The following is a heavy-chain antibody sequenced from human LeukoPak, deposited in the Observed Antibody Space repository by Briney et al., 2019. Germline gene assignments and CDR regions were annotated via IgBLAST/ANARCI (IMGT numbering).Heavy chain of an antibody. D-gene: IGHD5-24*01. CDR3: AKDAKMATISWTSFDY. CDR1: GFTFDDYA. V-gene: IGHV3-43D*04. CDR2: ISRDGGST. Sequence: GGSLRLSCAASGFTFDDYAMHWVRQAPGKGLEWVSLISRDGGSTYYADSVKGRFTISRDNSKNSLYLQMNSLRTEDTALYYCAKDAKMATISWTSFDYWGQGTLVTVSS. J-gene: IGHJ4*02.